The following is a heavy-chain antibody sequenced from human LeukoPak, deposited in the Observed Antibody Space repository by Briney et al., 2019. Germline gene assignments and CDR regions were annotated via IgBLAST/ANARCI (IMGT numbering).Heavy chain of an antibody. D-gene: IGHD1-1*01. Sequence: PSETLSLTCTVSGGSISSYYWSWIRQPPGKGLEWIGYIYYSGSTNYNPSLKSRVTISVDTSKNQFSLKLSSVTAADTAVYYCARAGGYYYYGMDVWGKGTTVTVSS. V-gene: IGHV4-59*01. J-gene: IGHJ6*04. CDR2: IYYSGST. CDR3: ARAGGYYYYGMDV. CDR1: GGSISSYY.